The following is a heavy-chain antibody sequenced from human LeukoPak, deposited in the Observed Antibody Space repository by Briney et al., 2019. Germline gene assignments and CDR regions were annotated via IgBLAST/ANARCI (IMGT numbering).Heavy chain of an antibody. J-gene: IGHJ4*02. CDR1: GGTFTNNYA. V-gene: IGHV1-3*03. D-gene: IGHD6-19*01. Sequence: ASVKVSCKSSGGTFTNNYAISWVRQAPGQRLEWMGWINAGNGNTKYSQEFQGRVTITRDTSASTAYMELSSLRSEDMAVYYCARERSGWRYFDYWGQGTLVTVSS. CDR2: INAGNGNT. CDR3: ARERSGWRYFDY.